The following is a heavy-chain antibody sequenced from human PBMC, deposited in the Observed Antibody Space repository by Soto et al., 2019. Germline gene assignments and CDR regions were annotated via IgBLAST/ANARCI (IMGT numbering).Heavy chain of an antibody. D-gene: IGHD5-18*01. CDR2: IKSKIDGGTT. CDR3: SHGYYQYFDS. V-gene: IGHV3-15*07. Sequence: GGSLRLSCAVSGVTLSNVWMNWVRQAPGKGPEWVGRIKSKIDGGTTDYAAPVKGRFTISRDDSENTLYLQMNSLKTEDTAVYYCSHGYYQYFDSWGQGTLVTVSS. CDR1: GVTLSNVW. J-gene: IGHJ4*02.